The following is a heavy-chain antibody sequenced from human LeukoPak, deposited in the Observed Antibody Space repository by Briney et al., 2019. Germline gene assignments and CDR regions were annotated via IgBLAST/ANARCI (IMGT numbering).Heavy chain of an antibody. CDR3: ARAPGAWRYYFDY. D-gene: IGHD7-27*01. J-gene: IGHJ4*02. V-gene: IGHV4-59*01. CDR2: SYYSGST. Sequence: PSETLSLTCTVSGGSISSYYWSWIRQPPGKGLEGIGCSYYSGSTNYSPSLKIRSVDLSMNQFSLMLCSVTAADTALYYCARAPGAWRYYFDYWGQGTLVTVSS. CDR1: GGSISSYY.